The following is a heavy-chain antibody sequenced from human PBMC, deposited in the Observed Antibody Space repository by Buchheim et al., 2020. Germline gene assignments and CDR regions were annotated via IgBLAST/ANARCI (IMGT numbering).Heavy chain of an antibody. D-gene: IGHD2-2*01. CDR2: IIPILGIA. V-gene: IGHV1-69*08. J-gene: IGHJ5*02. CDR1: GGTFSSYT. CDR3: AREAGSTGGWFDP. Sequence: QVQLVQSGAEVKKPGSSVKVSCKASGGTFSSYTISWVRQAPGQGLEWMGRIIPILGIANYAQNFQGRVTITAAKSTSTAYMELSSLRSEDTAVYYCAREAGSTGGWFDPWGQGAL.